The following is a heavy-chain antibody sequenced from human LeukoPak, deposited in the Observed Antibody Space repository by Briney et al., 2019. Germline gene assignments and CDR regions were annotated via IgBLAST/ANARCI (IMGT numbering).Heavy chain of an antibody. V-gene: IGHV1-2*02. Sequence: ASVKVSCKASGYTFTGYYMHWVRQAPGQGLEWMGWINPNSGGTNYAQKFQGRVTMTRDTSISTAYMELSRLRSDDTAVYYCARPSYVSDSSGYEDYWGQGTLVTVSS. D-gene: IGHD3-22*01. CDR3: ARPSYVSDSSGYEDY. CDR2: INPNSGGT. J-gene: IGHJ4*02. CDR1: GYTFTGYY.